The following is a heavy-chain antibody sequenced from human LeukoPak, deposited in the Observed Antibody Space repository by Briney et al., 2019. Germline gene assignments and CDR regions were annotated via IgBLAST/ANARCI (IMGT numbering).Heavy chain of an antibody. Sequence: GGSLRLSCAASGFTFSNSAMNWVRQAPGKGLEWVSGISGSGGSTYYADSVKGRFTISRDNSKNTMYLQMNSLRAEDTAVYYCARGGGKYCSSASCTPDYWGQGTLVTVSS. J-gene: IGHJ4*02. V-gene: IGHV3-23*01. CDR1: GFTFSNSA. D-gene: IGHD2-2*01. CDR2: ISGSGGST. CDR3: ARGGGKYCSSASCTPDY.